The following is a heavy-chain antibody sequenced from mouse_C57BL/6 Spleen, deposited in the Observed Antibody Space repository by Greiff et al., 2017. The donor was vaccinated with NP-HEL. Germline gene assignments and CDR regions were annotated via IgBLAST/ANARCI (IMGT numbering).Heavy chain of an antibody. CDR1: GYAFSSSW. V-gene: IGHV1-82*01. CDR2: IYPGDGDT. J-gene: IGHJ2*01. Sequence: QVQLQQSGPELVKPGASVKISCKASGYAFSSSWMNWVKQRPGKGLEWIGRIYPGDGDTNYNGKFKGKATLTADKSSSTAYMQLSSLTSEDSAVYFGARGGNDFDYWGQGTTLTVSA. D-gene: IGHD2-1*01. CDR3: ARGGNDFDY.